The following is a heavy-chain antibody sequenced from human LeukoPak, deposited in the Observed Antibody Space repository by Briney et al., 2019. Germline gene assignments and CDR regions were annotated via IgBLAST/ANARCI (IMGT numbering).Heavy chain of an antibody. V-gene: IGHV3-7*05. CDR3: ASLPQSSSWYVDF. CDR2: IKQDGSEI. J-gene: IGHJ4*02. Sequence: PGGSLRLSCAASGFTFSSHWVAWLRQAPGKGLERVANIKQDGSEIYYVDSVKGRFTISRDNAKNSLYLQMNSLRVEDTAVYYCASLPQSSSWYVDFWGQGTLVTVSS. D-gene: IGHD6-13*01. CDR1: GFTFSSHW.